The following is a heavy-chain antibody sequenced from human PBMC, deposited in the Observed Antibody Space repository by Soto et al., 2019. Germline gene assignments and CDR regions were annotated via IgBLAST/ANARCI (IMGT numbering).Heavy chain of an antibody. CDR3: ARGSWDDVSGHYYMDV. V-gene: IGHV6-1*01. CDR2: TCYRSKWYF. D-gene: IGHD1-1*01. Sequence: SQTLSLPFAISGDGVSNNRAGWNWIRQTPSRGLEWLGRTCYRSKWYFNYAVSVESRITINPDTSKNQFSLQLSSVTPDDTAVYYCARGSWDDVSGHYYMDVWGKGTTVTVSS. CDR1: GDGVSNNRAG. J-gene: IGHJ6*03.